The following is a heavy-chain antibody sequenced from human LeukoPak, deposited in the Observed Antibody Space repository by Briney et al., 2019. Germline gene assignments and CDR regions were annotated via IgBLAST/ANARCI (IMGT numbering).Heavy chain of an antibody. CDR1: GYTFTSYG. D-gene: IGHD3-22*01. CDR2: ISAYNGNT. Sequence: GASVKVSCRASGYTFTSYGISWVRQAPGQGLEWMGWISAYNGNTNYAQKLQGRVTMTTDTSTSTAYMELRSLRSDDTAVYYCARDLHYDSSGQRYYYGMDVWGQGTTVTVSS. V-gene: IGHV1-18*01. J-gene: IGHJ6*02. CDR3: ARDLHYDSSGQRYYYGMDV.